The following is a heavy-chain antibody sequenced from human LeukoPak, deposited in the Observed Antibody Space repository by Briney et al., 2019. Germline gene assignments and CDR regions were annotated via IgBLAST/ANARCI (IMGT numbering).Heavy chain of an antibody. D-gene: IGHD2-2*01. CDR1: GFTFSSYG. V-gene: IGHV3-30*02. J-gene: IGHJ4*02. CDR2: IRYDGSKK. CDR3: ATYCSSTSCSKRAFDY. Sequence: GGSLRLSCAASGFTFSSYGMHWVRQAPGKGLEWVAFIRYDGSKKYYADSVKGRFTISRDNSKNTLYLQMNSLRAEDTAVYYCATYCSSTSCSKRAFDYWGQGTLVTVSS.